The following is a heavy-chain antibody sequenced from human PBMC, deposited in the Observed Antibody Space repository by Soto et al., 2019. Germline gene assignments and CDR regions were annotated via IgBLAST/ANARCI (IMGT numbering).Heavy chain of an antibody. V-gene: IGHV3-23*01. J-gene: IGHJ4*02. D-gene: IGHD1-26*01. CDR1: GLTFSNYA. CDR3: AKDQLEEGATFDY. Sequence: PGGSLRLSCAASGLTFSNYAMSWVRQAPGKGLEWVSTISGSGRSTYYADSVKGRFTISRDNSKNTLYLQMNSLRAEDTAVYYCAKDQLEEGATFDYWGQGTLVTVSS. CDR2: ISGSGRST.